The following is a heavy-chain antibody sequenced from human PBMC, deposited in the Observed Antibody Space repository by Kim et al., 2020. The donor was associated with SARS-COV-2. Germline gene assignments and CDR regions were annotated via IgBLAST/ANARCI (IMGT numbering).Heavy chain of an antibody. CDR1: GGTFNKYT. Sequence: SVKVSCKASGGTFNKYTINWVRQAPGQGLEWMGGIIPVFGSANYAQKFQDRATFTADESTSSAYMELTSLKSEDTAIYYCTRGSDDYVWGNSFDYWGQGTLVTVSS. D-gene: IGHD3-16*01. CDR2: IIPVFGSA. CDR3: TRGSDDYVWGNSFDY. V-gene: IGHV1-69*13. J-gene: IGHJ4*02.